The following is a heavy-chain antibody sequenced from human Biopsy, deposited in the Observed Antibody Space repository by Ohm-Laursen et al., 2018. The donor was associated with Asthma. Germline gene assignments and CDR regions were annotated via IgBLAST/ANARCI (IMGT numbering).Heavy chain of an antibody. CDR1: GFTFSNYG. Sequence: SLRLSCTALGFTFSNYGMHWVRQAPGKGLDWVAVISFDGSNKNYTDSVKGRFTISRDNSRNTLHLQMNSLRAEDTAVYYCAKDVFPGWELRRGPDYWGQGTLVTVSS. D-gene: IGHD1-26*01. J-gene: IGHJ4*02. V-gene: IGHV3-30*18. CDR2: ISFDGSNK. CDR3: AKDVFPGWELRRGPDY.